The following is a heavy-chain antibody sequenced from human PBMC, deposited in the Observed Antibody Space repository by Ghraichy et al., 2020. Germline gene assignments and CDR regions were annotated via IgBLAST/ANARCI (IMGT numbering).Heavy chain of an antibody. J-gene: IGHJ1*01. CDR3: AIVGGYYDSSGYYPVDFQH. V-gene: IGHV1-69*05. Sequence: SVKVSCKASGGTFSSYAISWVRQAPGQGLEWMGGIIPIFGTANYAQKFQGRVTITTDESTSTAYMELSSLRSEDTAVYYCAIVGGYYDSSGYYPVDFQHWGQGTLVTVSS. D-gene: IGHD3-22*01. CDR1: GGTFSSYA. CDR2: IIPIFGTA.